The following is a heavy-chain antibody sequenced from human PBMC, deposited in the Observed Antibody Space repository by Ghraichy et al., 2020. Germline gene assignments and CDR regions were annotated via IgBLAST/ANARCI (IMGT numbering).Heavy chain of an antibody. CDR1: GDSVSSDNAA. D-gene: IGHD1-26*01. J-gene: IGHJ4*01. Sequence: SQTLSLTCAISGDSVSSDNAAWSWIRQSPSRGLEWLGRTYYRSEWYSEYAVSVKSRIIINADPSKNQFSLQLNSVTPEDSAVYYCARDERWEPFFEYWGHGTLVTVSS. CDR2: TYYRSEWYS. CDR3: ARDERWEPFFEY. V-gene: IGHV6-1*01.